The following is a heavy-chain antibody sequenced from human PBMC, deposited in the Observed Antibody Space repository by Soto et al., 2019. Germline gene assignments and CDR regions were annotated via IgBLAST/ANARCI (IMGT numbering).Heavy chain of an antibody. J-gene: IGHJ3*02. CDR3: AYATATGGGAFDI. D-gene: IGHD2-8*02. CDR1: GFICSSYD. V-gene: IGHV3-23*01. CDR2: ILVSDIR. Sequence: GGSLRLSCAASGFICSSYDMRWVRQAPGKGLEWVSTILVSDIRHYEDSVRGRFTISRDRSKNTVYLQMNSLTDGDTAVYYCAYATATGGGAFDICGQGTMVTVSS.